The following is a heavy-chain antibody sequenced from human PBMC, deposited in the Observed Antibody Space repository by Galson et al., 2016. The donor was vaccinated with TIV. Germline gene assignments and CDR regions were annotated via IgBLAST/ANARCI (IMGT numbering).Heavy chain of an antibody. J-gene: IGHJ6*02. Sequence: SVKVSCKASGGSLANYAFNWVRQAPGQGLEWMGGILPISQTSNYAQNFLGRVTFTADASSTTVYMELSSLTSDDTAVYYCSRLFAVAGSPYHSYGLVVWGQGTTVTVSS. CDR3: SRLFAVAGSPYHSYGLVV. D-gene: IGHD6-19*01. CDR2: ILPISQTS. V-gene: IGHV1-69*13. CDR1: GGSLANYA.